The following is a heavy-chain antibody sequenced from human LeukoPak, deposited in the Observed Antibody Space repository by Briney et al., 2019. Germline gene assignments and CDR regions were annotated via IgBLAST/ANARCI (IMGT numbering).Heavy chain of an antibody. Sequence: ASVKVSCKASGYTFTGYYMHWVRQAPGQGLEWMGWINPNSGGTNYAQKFQGRVTMTRDTSISTAYMELSRLRSDDTAVYYCAKDPTTHPYYFGYWGQGTLVTVSS. V-gene: IGHV1-2*02. CDR2: INPNSGGT. CDR3: AKDPTTHPYYFGY. D-gene: IGHD4-17*01. J-gene: IGHJ4*02. CDR1: GYTFTGYY.